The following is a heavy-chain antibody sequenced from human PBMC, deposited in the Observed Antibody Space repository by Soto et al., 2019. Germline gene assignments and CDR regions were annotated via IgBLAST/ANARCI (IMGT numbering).Heavy chain of an antibody. Sequence: ASVKVSCKASGYTFTSNDINWVRQVTGQGLEWMGWMNPNSGKTGYAQKFQGRVTMTRNTSVSTAYMELSSLRSEDTAVYYCARDGGIEVAGTEGGDYYYYYMDVWGKGTTVTVSS. D-gene: IGHD6-19*01. J-gene: IGHJ6*03. CDR2: MNPNSGKT. CDR3: ARDGGIEVAGTEGGDYYYYYMDV. V-gene: IGHV1-8*01. CDR1: GYTFTSND.